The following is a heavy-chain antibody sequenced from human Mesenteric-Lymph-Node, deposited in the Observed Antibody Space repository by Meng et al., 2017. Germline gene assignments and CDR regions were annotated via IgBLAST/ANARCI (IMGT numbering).Heavy chain of an antibody. Sequence: GESLNISCAASGFTFSSYAMHWVRQAPGKGLEWVAVISYDGSNKYYADSVKGRFTISRDNSKNTLYLQMNSLRAEDTAVYYCARAELITMIVRAEAFDIWGQGTMVTVSS. CDR3: ARAELITMIVRAEAFDI. J-gene: IGHJ3*02. CDR1: GFTFSSYA. V-gene: IGHV3-30*04. CDR2: ISYDGSNK. D-gene: IGHD3-22*01.